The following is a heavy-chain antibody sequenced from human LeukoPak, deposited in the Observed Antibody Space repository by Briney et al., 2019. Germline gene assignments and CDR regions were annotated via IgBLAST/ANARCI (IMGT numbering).Heavy chain of an antibody. D-gene: IGHD3-10*01. J-gene: IGHJ3*02. Sequence: GGSLRLSCAASGFTFSSYAMSWVRQAPGKGLEWVSAISGSGGSTYYADSVKGRFTISRDNSKNTLYLQMNSLRAEDTAVYYCARDGQRWFGELSMDDAFDIWGQGTMVTVSS. CDR1: GFTFSSYA. CDR2: ISGSGGST. V-gene: IGHV3-23*01. CDR3: ARDGQRWFGELSMDDAFDI.